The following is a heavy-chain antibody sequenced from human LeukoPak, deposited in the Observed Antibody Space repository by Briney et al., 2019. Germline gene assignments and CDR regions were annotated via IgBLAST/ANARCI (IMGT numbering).Heavy chain of an antibody. J-gene: IGHJ6*02. V-gene: IGHV4-59*01. Sequence: PSETLSLTCTVSGGSISSYNWSWIRQPPGKGLEWIGYIYYSGSTNYNPSLKSRVTISVDTSKNQFSLKLSSVTAADTAVYYCARARYYGSGSYYQRDYYGMDVWGQGTTVTVSS. D-gene: IGHD3-10*01. CDR2: IYYSGST. CDR3: ARARYYGSGSYYQRDYYGMDV. CDR1: GGSISSYN.